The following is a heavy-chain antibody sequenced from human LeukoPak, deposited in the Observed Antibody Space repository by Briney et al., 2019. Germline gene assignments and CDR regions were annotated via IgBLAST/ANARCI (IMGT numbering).Heavy chain of an antibody. CDR1: GFTFSSYE. J-gene: IGHJ4*02. V-gene: IGHV3-30*03. Sequence: GGSLRLSCAASGFTFSSYEMNWVRQAPGKGLEWVAVISYDGSNKYYADSVKGRFTISRDNSKNTLYLQMNSLRAEDTAVYYCARRFDHWGQGTLVTVSS. CDR2: ISYDGSNK. CDR3: ARRFDH.